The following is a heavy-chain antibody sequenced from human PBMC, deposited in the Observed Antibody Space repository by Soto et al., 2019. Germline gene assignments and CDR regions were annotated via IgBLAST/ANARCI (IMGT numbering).Heavy chain of an antibody. J-gene: IGHJ4*02. CDR3: AGGGPTAADY. CDR1: GFTFSSYW. D-gene: IGHD6-13*01. V-gene: IGHV3-74*01. CDR2: ITADGRST. Sequence: EVQLVESGGDLVQPGGSLRLSCAASGFTFSSYWMHWVRQAPGKGLVWLSRITADGRSTSYADSVRGRCTMSRDNVKNTLLLQMNSLRAEDTALYYCAGGGPTAADYWGLGTQVTVSS.